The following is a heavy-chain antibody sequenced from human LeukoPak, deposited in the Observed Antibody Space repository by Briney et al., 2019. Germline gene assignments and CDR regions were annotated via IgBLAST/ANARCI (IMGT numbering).Heavy chain of an antibody. D-gene: IGHD3-10*01. J-gene: IGHJ4*02. V-gene: IGHV3-7*03. Sequence: GGSLRLSCAASGFTFSNAWMSWVRQAPGKGLEWVAHMKYDGSEKYYVDSVKGRFTISRDTSKNTVNLEMNSLRAEDTAVYYCASWPGAWYGEDSWGQGTLVTVSS. CDR1: GFTFSNAW. CDR2: MKYDGSEK. CDR3: ASWPGAWYGEDS.